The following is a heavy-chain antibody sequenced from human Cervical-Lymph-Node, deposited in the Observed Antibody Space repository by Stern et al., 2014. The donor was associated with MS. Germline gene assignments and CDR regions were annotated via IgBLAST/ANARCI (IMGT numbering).Heavy chain of an antibody. V-gene: IGHV4-59*01. CDR3: AREGEYCSGSRCYPFLDY. Sequence: QLQLQESGPGLVKPSETLSLTCTVSGGSLRSYYRNWIRQAPGKGLEWLGVIYHTGIVNYNPSLSSRVAMTVDTSKNQFSLTVSAVTAADTAVYYCAREGEYCSGSRCYPFLDYWGQGTLVTVSS. CDR2: IYHTGIV. CDR1: GGSLRSYY. D-gene: IGHD2-15*01. J-gene: IGHJ4*02.